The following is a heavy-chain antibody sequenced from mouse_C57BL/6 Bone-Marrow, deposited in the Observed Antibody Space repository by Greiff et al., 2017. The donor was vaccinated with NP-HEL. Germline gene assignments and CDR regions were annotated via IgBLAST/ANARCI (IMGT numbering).Heavy chain of an antibody. CDR2: IYPRSGNT. Sequence: QVHVKQSGAELARPGASVKLSCTASGYTFTSYGISWVKQRTGQGLEWIGEIYPRSGNTKYTEKFQGKATMTADKSSSTAYMELRSLTSEDSAVYVCARSTVDWGQGTSVTVSS. CDR3: ARSTVD. J-gene: IGHJ4*01. CDR1: GYTFTSYG. V-gene: IGHV1-81*01. D-gene: IGHD1-1*01.